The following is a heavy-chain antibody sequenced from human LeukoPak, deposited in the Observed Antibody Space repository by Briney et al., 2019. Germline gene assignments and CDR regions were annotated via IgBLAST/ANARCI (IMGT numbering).Heavy chain of an antibody. Sequence: GGSLRLSCAASGFTFSSYAMSWVRQAPGKGLEWVSAISGSGGSTYYADSVKGRFTISRDNSKNTLYLQMNSLRAEDTAVYYCAKDAYYDILTGYYLFDYWGQGTLVTVSS. J-gene: IGHJ4*02. CDR3: AKDAYYDILTGYYLFDY. D-gene: IGHD3-9*01. CDR2: ISGSGGST. CDR1: GFTFSSYA. V-gene: IGHV3-23*01.